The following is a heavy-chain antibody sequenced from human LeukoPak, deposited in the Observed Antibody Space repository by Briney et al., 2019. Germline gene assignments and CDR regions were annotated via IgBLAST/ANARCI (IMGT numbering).Heavy chain of an antibody. D-gene: IGHD3-10*01. CDR1: GFTFSSYG. J-gene: IGHJ4*02. CDR3: AKASSGGYYYGSGSSVDY. V-gene: IGHV3-23*01. CDR2: ISGSGGST. Sequence: GGSLRLSCAASGFTFSSYGMSWVRQAPGKGLEWVSAISGSGGSTYYADSVKGRFTISRDNSKNTLYLQMNSLRAEDTAVYYCAKASSGGYYYGSGSSVDYWGQGTLVTVSS.